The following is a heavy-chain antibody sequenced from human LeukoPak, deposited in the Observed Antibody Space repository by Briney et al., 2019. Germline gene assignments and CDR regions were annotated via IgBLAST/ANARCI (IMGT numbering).Heavy chain of an antibody. Sequence: PSETLSLTCTVSGGSINSHYWSWIRQPPGKRLEWIGYIFNRGSTNYNPSLRSRVSMSVDTSRGQYSLRLSSVTAADTAIYYCASRPAGTTWYGIFDYWSQGTLVTVSS. V-gene: IGHV4-59*11. CDR3: ASRPAGTTWYGIFDY. CDR1: GGSINSHY. D-gene: IGHD6-13*01. CDR2: IFNRGST. J-gene: IGHJ4*02.